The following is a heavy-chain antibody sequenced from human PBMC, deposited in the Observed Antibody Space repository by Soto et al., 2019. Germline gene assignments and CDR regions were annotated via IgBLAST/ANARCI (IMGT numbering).Heavy chain of an antibody. CDR2: IYHRGRT. J-gene: IGHJ3*02. V-gene: IGHV4-4*02. Sequence: QVQLQESGPGLVKPSGTLSLTCAVSGGSISSSNWWSWVRQPPGKGLEWIGEIYHRGRTKYTPSLKSRVPISVVQSESQFYLKVSSVTAADTAVYYCAGDSQGDLTSAFDIWGQGTMVTVSS. CDR1: GGSISSSNW. D-gene: IGHD3-16*01. CDR3: AGDSQGDLTSAFDI.